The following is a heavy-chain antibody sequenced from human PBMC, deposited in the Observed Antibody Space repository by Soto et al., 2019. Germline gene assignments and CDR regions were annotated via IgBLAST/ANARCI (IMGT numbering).Heavy chain of an antibody. J-gene: IGHJ1*01. V-gene: IGHV3-23*01. CDR1: GFTFSSYA. CDR2: ISGSGGST. Sequence: LRLSCAASGFTFSSYAMSWVRQAPGKGLEWVSAISGSGGSTYYADSVKGRFTISRDNSKNTLYLQLNSLRAEDTAEYYCARGQAAGGIIPRDFQDGGQGTLVTVSS. D-gene: IGHD6-13*01. CDR3: ARGQAAGGIIPRDFQD.